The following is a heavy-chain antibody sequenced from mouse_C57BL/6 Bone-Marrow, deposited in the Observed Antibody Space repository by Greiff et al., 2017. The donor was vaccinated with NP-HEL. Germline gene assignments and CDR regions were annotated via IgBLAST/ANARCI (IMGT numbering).Heavy chain of an antibody. V-gene: IGHV5-17*01. CDR1: GFTFSDYG. CDR3: ARSNYGYDGGAWFAY. D-gene: IGHD2-2*01. CDR2: ISSGSSTI. J-gene: IGHJ3*01. Sequence: VQLQQSGGGLVKPGGSLKLSCAASGFTFSDYGLHWVRQAPEKGLEWVAYISSGSSTIYYADTVKGRFTISRDNAQHTLFLQMTSLRSEDTAMYYCARSNYGYDGGAWFAYWGQGTLVTVSA.